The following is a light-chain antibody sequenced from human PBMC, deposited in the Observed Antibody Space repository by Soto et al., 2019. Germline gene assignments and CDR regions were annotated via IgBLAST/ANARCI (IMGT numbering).Light chain of an antibody. CDR1: QNVRSDF. J-gene: IGKJ4*01. V-gene: IGKV3-20*01. CDR3: QQYGSSLLT. Sequence: EIVLTQSPGTLSLSPGERATLSCRASQNVRSDFLAWYQQKPGQTPRLLIYGASGRVTGIPDRFSGSGSGTDFTLTISRLEPEDFAVYYCQQYGSSLLTFGGGTKVDIK. CDR2: GAS.